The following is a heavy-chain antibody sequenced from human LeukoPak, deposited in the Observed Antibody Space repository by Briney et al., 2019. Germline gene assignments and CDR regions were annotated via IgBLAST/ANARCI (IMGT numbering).Heavy chain of an antibody. V-gene: IGHV4-39*01. Sequence: SETLSLTCTVSGGSISSSSYYWGWIRQPPGKGLERIGSIYYSGSTYYNPSLKSRVTISVDTSKNQFSLKLSSVTAADTAVYYCARINWNYDYWGQGTLVTVSS. D-gene: IGHD1-7*01. CDR2: IYYSGST. CDR1: GGSISSSSYY. J-gene: IGHJ4*02. CDR3: ARINWNYDY.